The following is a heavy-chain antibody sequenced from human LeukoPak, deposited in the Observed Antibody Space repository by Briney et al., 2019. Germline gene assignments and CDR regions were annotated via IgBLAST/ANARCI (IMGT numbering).Heavy chain of an antibody. CDR2: IIPIVGTA. D-gene: IGHD1-26*01. CDR3: AGGSRASDH. J-gene: IGHJ4*02. CDR1: GGTFSSYD. Sequence: SVKVSCKAAGGTFSSYDISWVRQAPGQGLEGMGGIIPIVGTASYALKFQGRVTITADESTSTAYMGLSSLRSEDTAVYYCAGGSRASDHWGQGTLVTVSS. V-gene: IGHV1-69*13.